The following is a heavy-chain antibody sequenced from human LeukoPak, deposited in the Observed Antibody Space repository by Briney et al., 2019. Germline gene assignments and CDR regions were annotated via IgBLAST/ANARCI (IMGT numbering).Heavy chain of an antibody. Sequence: SETLSLTCTVFGGSISDYSWSWIRQPPGKGLEFIGYIYSSGSTNYNPSLKSRVTISVGTSKNQFSLKLSSVTAADTAVYYCARGGRRYYYGSGSPLGWYFDLWGRGTLVTVSS. J-gene: IGHJ2*01. CDR2: IYSSGST. CDR1: GGSISDYS. D-gene: IGHD3-10*01. V-gene: IGHV4-59*12. CDR3: ARGGRRYYYGSGSPLGWYFDL.